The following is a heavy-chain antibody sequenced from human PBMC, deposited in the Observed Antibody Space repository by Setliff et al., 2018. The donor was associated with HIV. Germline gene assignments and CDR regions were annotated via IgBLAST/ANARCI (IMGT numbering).Heavy chain of an antibody. CDR2: IHPSGGST. V-gene: IGHV1-46*01. D-gene: IGHD2-15*01. CDR1: GYTFTSYY. CDR3: ARVRYCSGGSCYGVEYWFDP. Sequence: GASVKVSCKASGYTFTSYYIHWVRQAPGQGLEWMGVIHPSGGSTSYAQSFQDRVTMTRDTSTSTVYMELSSLRSEDTAVYYCARVRYCSGGSCYGVEYWFDPGGQGTLVTVSS. J-gene: IGHJ5*02.